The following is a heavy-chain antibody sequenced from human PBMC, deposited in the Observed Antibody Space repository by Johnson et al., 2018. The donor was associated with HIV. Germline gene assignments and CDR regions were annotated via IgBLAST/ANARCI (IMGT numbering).Heavy chain of an antibody. Sequence: QVQLVESGGGVVQPGRSLRLSCAASGFTFSDYYMNWIRQAPGKGLEWISSISGSGSGIYYADSVKGRFTISRDNAKNSLYLQMNSLRAEDTALYYCARGTYFDIWGQGTMVTVSS. CDR3: ARGTYFDI. J-gene: IGHJ3*02. CDR1: GFTFSDYY. CDR2: ISGSGSGI. V-gene: IGHV3-11*01. D-gene: IGHD1-1*01.